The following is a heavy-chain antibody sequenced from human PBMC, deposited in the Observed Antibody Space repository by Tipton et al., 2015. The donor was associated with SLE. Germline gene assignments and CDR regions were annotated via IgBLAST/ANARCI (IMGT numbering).Heavy chain of an antibody. D-gene: IGHD3-10*01. CDR3: ARIIGGHGDAFDI. CDR1: GGSIGNNY. Sequence: TLSLTCTVSGGSIGNNYWNWIRQSAGKGLEWIGRFYTDGSTSHKPSIESRLNPTLQSRVTMSVDPSKNQFSLKLMSVTAADTAVYFCARIIGGHGDAFDIWGQGTMVSVSS. J-gene: IGHJ3*02. V-gene: IGHV4-4*07. CDR2: FYTDGST.